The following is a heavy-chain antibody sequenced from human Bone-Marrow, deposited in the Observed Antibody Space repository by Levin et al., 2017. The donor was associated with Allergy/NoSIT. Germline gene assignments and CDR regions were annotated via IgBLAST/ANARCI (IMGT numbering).Heavy chain of an antibody. CDR1: GGSISSNSYS. J-gene: IGHJ4*02. Sequence: SETLSLTCAVSGGSISSNSYSWGWIRQPPGKGLEWIGYIYHGGSTSYNPSLKSRVSISEDRSKNQFSLKLTSVTAADKAFYFCAGAQISGYYDYWGRGMLVTVSS. V-gene: IGHV4-30-2*01. CDR2: IYHGGST. CDR3: AGAQISGYYDY. D-gene: IGHD3-22*01.